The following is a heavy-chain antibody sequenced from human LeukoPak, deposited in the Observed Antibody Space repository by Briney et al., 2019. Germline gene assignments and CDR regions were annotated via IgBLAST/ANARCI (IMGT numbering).Heavy chain of an antibody. J-gene: IGHJ4*02. CDR2: SSSSSSYI. CDR1: GFTFSSYS. Sequence: GGSLRLSCAASGFTFSSYSMNWVRQAPCQGQDLVSSSSSSSSYIYYADSVKGRFTISRDNAKNSLYLQMNSLRAEDTAVYYCARSYPEYGDYPCRFDYWGQGNLVTVSS. V-gene: IGHV3-21*01. D-gene: IGHD4-17*01. CDR3: ARSYPEYGDYPCRFDY.